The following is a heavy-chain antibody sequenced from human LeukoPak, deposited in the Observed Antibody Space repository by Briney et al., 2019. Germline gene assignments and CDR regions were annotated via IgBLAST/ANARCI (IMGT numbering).Heavy chain of an antibody. J-gene: IGHJ4*02. V-gene: IGHV1-2*02. Sequence: ASVKVSCKASGYTFTGYYVHWVRQAPGQGLEWMGWINPNSGGTNYAQKFQGRVTMTRDTSISTAYMELSRLRSDDTAVYYCARDRPGWYFPLSYWGQGTLVTVSS. CDR1: GYTFTGYY. D-gene: IGHD6-19*01. CDR2: INPNSGGT. CDR3: ARDRPGWYFPLSY.